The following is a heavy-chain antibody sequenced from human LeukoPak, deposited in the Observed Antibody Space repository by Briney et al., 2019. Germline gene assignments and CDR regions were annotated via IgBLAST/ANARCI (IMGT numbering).Heavy chain of an antibody. CDR1: GYTLTELS. CDR3: ASSVLRFLEWFKRGAGYVDY. J-gene: IGHJ4*02. CDR2: FDPEDGET. D-gene: IGHD3-3*01. V-gene: IGHV1-24*01. Sequence: ASVKVSCKVSGYTLTELSMHWVRQAPGKGLEWMGGFDPEDGETIYAQKFQGRVTMTEDTSTDTAYMELSSLRSEDTAVYYCASSVLRFLEWFKRGAGYVDYWGQGTLVTVSS.